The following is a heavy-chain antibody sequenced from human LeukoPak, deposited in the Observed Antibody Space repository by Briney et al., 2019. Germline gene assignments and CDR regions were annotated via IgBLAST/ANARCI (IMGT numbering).Heavy chain of an antibody. J-gene: IGHJ5*02. D-gene: IGHD1-1*01. CDR2: IYSSGST. Sequence: GSLRLSCAASGFTFSTYEMNWVRQPPGKGLEWIGSIYSSGSTYYNPSLESRVTISVDTSKNQFSLKLSSVTAADTAMYFCARHTWSGTVEFDPWGQGTLVTVSS. CDR1: GFTFSTYE. CDR3: ARHTWSGTVEFDP. V-gene: IGHV4-39*01.